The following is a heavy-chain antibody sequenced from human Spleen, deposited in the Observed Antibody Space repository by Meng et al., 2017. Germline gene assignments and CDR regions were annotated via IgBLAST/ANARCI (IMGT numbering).Heavy chain of an antibody. J-gene: IGHJ5*02. V-gene: IGHV4-38-2*01. D-gene: IGHD1-1*01. CDR3: ASGKNWFDP. Sequence: GSLRLSCAVSGYSISSGYFWGWIRQSPGEGLEWLGSINHSGTTYYNPSLESRVTISVDTSKNQFSLKLSSVTAADTAVYYCASGKNWFDPWGQGILVTVSS. CDR1: GYSISSGYF. CDR2: INHSGTT.